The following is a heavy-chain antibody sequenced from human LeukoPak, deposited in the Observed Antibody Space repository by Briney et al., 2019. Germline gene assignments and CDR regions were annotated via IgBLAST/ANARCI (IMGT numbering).Heavy chain of an antibody. J-gene: IGHJ6*02. CDR3: AKSLRYSGSYYSNYYYYGMDV. CDR1: GFTFDDYA. CDR2: ISGEGGGT. Sequence: SGGSLRLSCAASGFTFDDYAMHCVRQAPGEGLEWVSLISGEGGGTYYADSVKGRFTISRENSKNSLYLQMNSLRTEDNALYYCAKSLRYSGSYYSNYYYYGMDVWGQGTTVTVSS. D-gene: IGHD1-26*01. V-gene: IGHV3-43*02.